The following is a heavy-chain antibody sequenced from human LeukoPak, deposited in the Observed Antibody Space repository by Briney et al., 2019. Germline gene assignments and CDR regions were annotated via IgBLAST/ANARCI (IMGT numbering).Heavy chain of an antibody. CDR1: GGSFSGYY. Sequence: SETLSLTCAVYGGSFSGYYWSWIRQPPGKGLEWIGEINHSGSTNYNPSLKSRVTISVDTSKNQFSLKLSSVTAADTAVYYCARRITGTRFDYWGQGTPVTVSS. D-gene: IGHD1-20*01. CDR2: INHSGST. J-gene: IGHJ4*02. CDR3: ARRITGTRFDY. V-gene: IGHV4-34*01.